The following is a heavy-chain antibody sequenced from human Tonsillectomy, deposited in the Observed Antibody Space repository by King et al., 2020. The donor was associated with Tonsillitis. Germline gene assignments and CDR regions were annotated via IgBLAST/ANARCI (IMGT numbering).Heavy chain of an antibody. CDR1: GFTFSSYG. CDR2: ISYDGSNK. CDR3: AKDNSQATSYYFDY. V-gene: IGHV3-30*18. J-gene: IGHJ4*02. Sequence: VQLVESGGGVVQPGRSLRLSCAASGFTFSSYGMQWVLQAPGKGLEWVAVISYDGSNKYYADSVKGRLTISRDNSKNTLYLQMKSLRAEDTDVYYCAKDNSQATSYYFDYWGQGTLVTVSS. D-gene: IGHD4-23*01.